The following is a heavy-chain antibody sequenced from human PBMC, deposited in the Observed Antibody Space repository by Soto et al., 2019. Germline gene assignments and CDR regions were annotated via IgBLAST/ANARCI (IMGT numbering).Heavy chain of an antibody. CDR3: AKDAEAETHFLEWFFDY. CDR1: GFTFSSYA. J-gene: IGHJ4*02. Sequence: GGSLRLSCAASGFTFSSYAMSWVRQAPGKGLEWVSAISGSGGSTYYADSVKGRFTISRDNSKNTLYLQMNSLRAEDTAVYYCAKDAEAETHFLEWFFDYWGQGTLVTVSS. D-gene: IGHD3-3*01. CDR2: ISGSGGST. V-gene: IGHV3-23*01.